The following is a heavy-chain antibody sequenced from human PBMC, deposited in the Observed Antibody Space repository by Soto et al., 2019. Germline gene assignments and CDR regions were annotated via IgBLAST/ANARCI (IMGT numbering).Heavy chain of an antibody. CDR1: GFTFSLYS. CDR2: ISSSSSHI. V-gene: IGHV3-21*02. J-gene: IGHJ4*02. Sequence: EVQLVESGGGLVKPGGSLRLSCAASGFTFSLYSMIWVRQAPGKGLQWVSSISSSSSHIYYADSAKGRFSISRDNAKNSLYLQMNSLRAEDTALYYCVRSRATDSRPDYWGQGTLVTVSS. D-gene: IGHD3-22*01. CDR3: VRSRATDSRPDY.